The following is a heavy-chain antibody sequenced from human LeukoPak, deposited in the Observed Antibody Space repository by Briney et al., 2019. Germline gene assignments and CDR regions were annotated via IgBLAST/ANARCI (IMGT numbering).Heavy chain of an antibody. CDR2: INPNSGGT. V-gene: IGHV1-2*02. CDR1: GYTLTGYY. CDR3: ARNLKPYYFDY. J-gene: IGHJ4*02. Sequence: EASVKVSCKASGYTLTGYYMHWVRQAPGQGVEWMGWINPNSGGTNYAQKFQGRVTMTRDTSITTAYMELSRLRSDDTAVYYCARNLKPYYFDYWGQGTLVTVSS.